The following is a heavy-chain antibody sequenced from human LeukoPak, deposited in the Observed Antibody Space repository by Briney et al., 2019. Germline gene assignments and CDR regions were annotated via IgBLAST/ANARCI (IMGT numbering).Heavy chain of an antibody. CDR2: INADGSTA. CDR3: ARGVHGYSSGWEDFDY. D-gene: IGHD6-19*01. CDR1: GFTFGNPW. J-gene: IGHJ4*02. Sequence: GSLRLSCAASGFTFGNPWVHWVRQAPGKGLVWVSLINADGSTATYADSVKGRFTISRDNARNTLSLQMNSLTIEDTAVYYCARGVHGYSSGWEDFDYWGQGTLVTVSS. V-gene: IGHV3-74*01.